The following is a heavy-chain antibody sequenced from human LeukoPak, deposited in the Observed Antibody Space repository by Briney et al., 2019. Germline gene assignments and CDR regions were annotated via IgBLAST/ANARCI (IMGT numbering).Heavy chain of an antibody. CDR3: ARGYYYGGAFDI. D-gene: IGHD3-10*01. J-gene: IGHJ3*02. CDR2: IYYSGST. Sequence: SETLSLTCTVSGGSFNSGSYYWNWIRQPPGKGLEWIGYIYYSGSTNYNPSLKSRVTISVDTSKNQFSLKLSSVTAADTAVYYCARGYYYGGAFDIWGQGTMVTVSS. CDR1: GGSFNSGSYY. V-gene: IGHV4-61*01.